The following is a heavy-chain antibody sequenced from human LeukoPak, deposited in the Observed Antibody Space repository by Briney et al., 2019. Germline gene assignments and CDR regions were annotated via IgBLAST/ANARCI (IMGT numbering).Heavy chain of an antibody. CDR2: IYYSGST. Sequence: SETLSLTCIVSGGSFSSYYWSWIRQPPGKGLEWIGYIYYSGSTNYNPSLKSRGTISLDTSKNQFSLKLSSVTAADTAVYYCARGSGSYRRAGFDYWGQKTLVTVSS. J-gene: IGHJ4*02. D-gene: IGHD1-26*01. CDR1: GGSFSSYY. CDR3: ARGSGSYRRAGFDY. V-gene: IGHV4-59*01.